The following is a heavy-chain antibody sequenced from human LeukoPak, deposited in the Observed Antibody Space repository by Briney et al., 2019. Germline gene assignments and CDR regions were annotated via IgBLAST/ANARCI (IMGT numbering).Heavy chain of an antibody. D-gene: IGHD3-9*01. CDR2: IYYSGST. J-gene: IGHJ4*02. CDR3: ASGVLRYFDWSSYYFDY. CDR1: GGSVSSGIYY. V-gene: IGHV4-61*01. Sequence: SETLSLTCAVSGGSVSSGIYYWSWIRQPPGKGLEWIGYIYYSGSTNYNPSLKSRVTISVDTSKSQFSLKLSSVSAADTAVYYCASGVLRYFDWSSYYFDYWGQGTLVTVSS.